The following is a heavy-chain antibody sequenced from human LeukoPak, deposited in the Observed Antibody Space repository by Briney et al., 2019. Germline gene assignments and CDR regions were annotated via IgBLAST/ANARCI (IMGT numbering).Heavy chain of an antibody. CDR3: ARGLTYPYYYYMDV. Sequence: SETLSLTCAVYGGSFSGYYWSWIRQPPGKGLEWIGEINHSGSTNYNPSLKSRVTISVDTSKNQFSLKLSSVTAADTAVYYCARGLTYPYYYYMDVWGKGTTVTVSS. J-gene: IGHJ6*03. V-gene: IGHV4-34*01. D-gene: IGHD2-2*01. CDR1: GGSFSGYY. CDR2: INHSGST.